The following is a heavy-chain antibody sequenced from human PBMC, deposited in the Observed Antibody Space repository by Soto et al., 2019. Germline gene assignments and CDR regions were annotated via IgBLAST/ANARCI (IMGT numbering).Heavy chain of an antibody. V-gene: IGHV3-23*01. J-gene: IGHJ4*02. CDR3: AKALGRQKSKGRPWLVPFDY. CDR1: EFTCSSYA. D-gene: IGHD6-19*01. Sequence: GGSLRLSCAAAEFTCSSYAMSWVRKAPGKGLEWVSAISGSGGSTYYADSVKGRFTISRDNSKNTLYLQMNSLRAEDTAVYYCAKALGRQKSKGRPWLVPFDYWGQGTLVTVSS. CDR2: ISGSGGST.